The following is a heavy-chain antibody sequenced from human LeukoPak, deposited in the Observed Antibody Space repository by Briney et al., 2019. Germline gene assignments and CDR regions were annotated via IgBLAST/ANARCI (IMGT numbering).Heavy chain of an antibody. CDR1: GGTFSSYA. Sequence: SVKVSCKASGGTFSSYAISWVRQAPGQGLEWMGGIIPIFGTANYAQKFQGRVTITTDESTSTAYMELSSLRSEDTAVYYCARDRSGGSGGNWFDPWGQGTLVTVSS. J-gene: IGHJ5*02. V-gene: IGHV1-69*05. D-gene: IGHD4-23*01. CDR3: ARDRSGGSGGNWFDP. CDR2: IIPIFGTA.